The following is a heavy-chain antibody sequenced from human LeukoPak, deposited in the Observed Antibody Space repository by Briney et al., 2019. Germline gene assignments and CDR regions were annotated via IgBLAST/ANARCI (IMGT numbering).Heavy chain of an antibody. D-gene: IGHD3-10*01. CDR2: IKSKTDGGTT. V-gene: IGHV3-15*01. CDR1: GFACSNAW. J-gene: IGHJ3*02. CDR3: TTEISPLGGDI. Sequence: PGGSLRLSCAASGFACSNAWMSWVRQAPGKGREGVGRIKSKTDGGTTDYAAPVKGRFTISRDDSKNTLYLQMNSLKTEDTAVYYCTTEISPLGGDIWGQGTMVTVSS.